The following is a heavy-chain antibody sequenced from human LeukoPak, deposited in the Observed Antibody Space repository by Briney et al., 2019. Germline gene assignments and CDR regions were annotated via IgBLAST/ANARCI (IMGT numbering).Heavy chain of an antibody. J-gene: IGHJ4*02. V-gene: IGHV1-2*02. CDR1: GYTFTCYY. D-gene: IGHD5-18*01. Sequence: ASVKASCKASGYTFTCYYMHWVRQAPGQGLEWMGWINPNSGCTNYAQKFQGRVTMTRDTSISTAYMELSRLRSDDTAVYYCAREGVDTAMVTDYWGQGTLVTVSS. CDR2: INPNSGCT. CDR3: AREGVDTAMVTDY.